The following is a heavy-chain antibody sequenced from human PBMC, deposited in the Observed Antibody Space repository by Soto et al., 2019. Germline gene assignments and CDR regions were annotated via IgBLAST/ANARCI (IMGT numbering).Heavy chain of an antibody. D-gene: IGHD6-13*01. V-gene: IGHV3-23*01. Sequence: GGSLRLSCAASGFTFSSYAMSWVRQAPGKGLEWVSAISGSGGSTYYADSVKGRFTISRDNSKNTLYLQMNSLRAEDTAVYYCAKTVAAAEDLNWFDPWGQGTLVTVSS. J-gene: IGHJ5*02. CDR1: GFTFSSYA. CDR3: AKTVAAAEDLNWFDP. CDR2: ISGSGGST.